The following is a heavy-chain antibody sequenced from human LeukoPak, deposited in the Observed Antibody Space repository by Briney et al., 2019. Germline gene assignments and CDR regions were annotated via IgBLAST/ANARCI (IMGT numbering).Heavy chain of an antibody. CDR3: ATGCDNSGYYCDF. Sequence: GGSLRLSCDASRFSFSNSEMYCVRQAPGKGLEWVSYISSTGYTIYYADSVKGRFSISRDNAKNSLFLQMNSLIVEDTAVYFCATGCDNSGYYCDFWGQGTLVTVSS. CDR1: RFSFSNSE. V-gene: IGHV3-48*03. D-gene: IGHD6-19*01. J-gene: IGHJ4*02. CDR2: ISSTGYTI.